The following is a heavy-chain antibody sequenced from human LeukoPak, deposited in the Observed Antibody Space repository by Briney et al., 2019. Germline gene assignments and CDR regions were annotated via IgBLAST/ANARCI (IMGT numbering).Heavy chain of an antibody. V-gene: IGHV4-59*01. Sequence: SETLSLTCTVSGGSISSYYWSWIRQPPGKGLEWIGYIDYSGSTNYKPSLKSRVTISVDTSKNQFSLKLSSVTAADTAVYYCARGEFGELNIDYWGQGTLVTVSS. D-gene: IGHD3-10*01. CDR3: ARGEFGELNIDY. CDR1: GGSISSYY. CDR2: IDYSGST. J-gene: IGHJ4*02.